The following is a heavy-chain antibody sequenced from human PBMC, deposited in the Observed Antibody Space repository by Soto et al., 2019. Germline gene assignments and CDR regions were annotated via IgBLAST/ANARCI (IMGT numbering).Heavy chain of an antibody. J-gene: IGHJ3*02. CDR2: IYYSGST. CDR3: ARKAYEAFDI. CDR1: GRSIRSISYY. V-gene: IGHV4-39*01. Sequence: SETLSLTCSVRGRSIRSISYYWAWIRQPPGKGLEWIGSIYYSGSTYYNPSLKSRVTISVDTSKNQFSLKLSSVTAADTAVYYCARKAYEAFDIWGQGRMVT.